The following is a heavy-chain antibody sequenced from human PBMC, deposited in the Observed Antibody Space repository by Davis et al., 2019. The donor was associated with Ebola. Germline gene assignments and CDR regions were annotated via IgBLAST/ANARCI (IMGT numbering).Heavy chain of an antibody. J-gene: IGHJ4*02. V-gene: IGHV3-64*02. D-gene: IGHD1-7*01. CDR3: AKDSVTGTSDY. Sequence: GESLKISCAASGFTFSSYAMHWVRQAPGKGLEYVSAISSNGGSTYYADSVKGRFTISRDNSKNTLYLQMGSLRAEDTAVYYCAKDSVTGTSDYWGQGTLVTVSS. CDR2: ISSNGGST. CDR1: GFTFSSYA.